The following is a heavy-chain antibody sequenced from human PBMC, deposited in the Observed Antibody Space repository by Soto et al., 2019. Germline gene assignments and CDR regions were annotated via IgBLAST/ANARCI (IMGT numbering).Heavy chain of an antibody. D-gene: IGHD3-9*01. Sequence: SVKVSCKASGGTFSSYAISWVRQAPGQGLEWMGGIIPIFGTANYAQRFQGRVTITADESTSTAYMELSSLRSEDTAVYYCASPYYDILTGYYTGFGYWGQGTLVTVSS. J-gene: IGHJ4*02. CDR2: IIPIFGTA. V-gene: IGHV1-69*13. CDR3: ASPYYDILTGYYTGFGY. CDR1: GGTFSSYA.